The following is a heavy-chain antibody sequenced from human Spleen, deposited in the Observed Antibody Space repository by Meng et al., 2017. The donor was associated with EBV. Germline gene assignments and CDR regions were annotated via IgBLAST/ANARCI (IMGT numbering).Heavy chain of an antibody. V-gene: IGHV3-23*04. CDR2: ISASSVDT. D-gene: IGHD1-26*01. J-gene: IGHJ4*02. CDR1: GFTFSSYA. Sequence: GQVVESGGGVVKPGGSPRLSCAASGFTFSSYAMSWVRQAPGKGLEWVSGISASSVDTYYADSVKGRFTISRDNSKNTVTLQMNTLRAEDTAIYYCNSGSHSPLDYWGQGALVTVSS. CDR3: NSGSHSPLDY.